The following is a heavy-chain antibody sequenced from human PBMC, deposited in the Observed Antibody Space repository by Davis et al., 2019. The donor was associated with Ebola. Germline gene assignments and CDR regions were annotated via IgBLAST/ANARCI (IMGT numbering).Heavy chain of an antibody. J-gene: IGHJ4*02. CDR2: IDPSDSYT. CDR3: AKTFNYNILAGYPS. V-gene: IGHV5-10-1*01. Sequence: GESLKISCQGSGYSFTDYWISWVRQMPGKGLEWMGRIDPSDSYTNYSPSFQGHVTISADKSISTAYLQWSSLKASDTAMYYCAKTFNYNILAGYPSWGQGTLVTVSS. CDR1: GYSFTDYW. D-gene: IGHD3-9*01.